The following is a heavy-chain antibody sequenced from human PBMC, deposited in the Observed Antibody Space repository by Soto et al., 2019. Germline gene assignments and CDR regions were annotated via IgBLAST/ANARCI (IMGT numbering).Heavy chain of an antibody. CDR1: GYTFTTYY. D-gene: IGHD2-15*01. J-gene: IGHJ4*02. V-gene: IGHV1-46*01. CDR3: GRDVGYCSGGSCYTGGPFDY. CDR2: ISPSGGST. Sequence: ASVKVSCKASGYTFTTYYMHWVRQAPGQGLEWMGMISPSGGSTNYAHKFQGRVTMTRDTSTSTVYMELSSLRSEDTAVYYCGRDVGYCSGGSCYTGGPFDYWGQGTLVTVSS.